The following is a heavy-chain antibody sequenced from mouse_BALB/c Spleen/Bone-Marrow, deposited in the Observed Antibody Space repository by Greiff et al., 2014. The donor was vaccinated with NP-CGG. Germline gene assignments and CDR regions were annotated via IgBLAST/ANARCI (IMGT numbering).Heavy chain of an antibody. V-gene: IGHV1-69*02. D-gene: IGHD1-1*01. CDR1: GYTFTSYW. CDR2: IEPSDSYT. CDR3: AITTVVATGDY. Sequence: VKLVESGAELVKPGASVKLSCKASGYTFTSYWMHWVKQRPGQGLEWIGEIEPSDSYTNYNQKFKGKATLTVDKSSSTAYMQLSSLTSEDSAVYYCAITTVVATGDYWGQGTTLTVSS. J-gene: IGHJ2*01.